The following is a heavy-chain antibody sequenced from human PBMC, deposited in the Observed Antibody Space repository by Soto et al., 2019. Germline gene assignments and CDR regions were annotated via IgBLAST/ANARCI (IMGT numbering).Heavy chain of an antibody. CDR3: ARRSPPYCSGGSCYSNYYYCMDV. Sequence: QVQLQESGPGLVKPSETLSLTCTVSGGSISSYYWSWIRQPPGKGLEWIGYIYYSGSTNYNPSLKSRVTISVDTSKNQFSLKLSSVTAADTAVYYCARRSPPYCSGGSCYSNYYYCMDVWGKGTTVTVSS. CDR2: IYYSGST. J-gene: IGHJ6*03. D-gene: IGHD2-15*01. V-gene: IGHV4-59*01. CDR1: GGSISSYY.